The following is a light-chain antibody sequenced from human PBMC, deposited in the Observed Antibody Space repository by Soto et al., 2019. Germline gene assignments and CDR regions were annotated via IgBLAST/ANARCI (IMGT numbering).Light chain of an antibody. CDR3: QQYTNAHGIT. V-gene: IGKV3-20*01. J-gene: IGKJ5*01. CDR1: QGVSNY. CDR2: AAS. Sequence: EIVMTQSPATLSVSPGERATLSCRASQGVSNYLAWYQQRPGQAPSLLIYAASSRATGVPDRFSGSASGTDFTPTITRLEPEDFAVYYCQQYTNAHGITFGQGTRLEIK.